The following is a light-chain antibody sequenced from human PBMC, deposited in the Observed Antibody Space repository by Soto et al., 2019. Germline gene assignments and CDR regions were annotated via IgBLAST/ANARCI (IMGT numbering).Light chain of an antibody. J-gene: IGLJ2*01. CDR3: SSYTSGRTLVV. CDR1: SSDVSGYNY. V-gene: IGLV2-14*01. Sequence: QSALTQPASVSGSPGQSITISCTSSDVSGYNYVSWYQQHPDKAPKVMIYDVSNRPSGVSNRFSGSKSGNTASLTISGLQAEDEADYYCSSYTSGRTLVVVGGGTKVTVL. CDR2: DVS.